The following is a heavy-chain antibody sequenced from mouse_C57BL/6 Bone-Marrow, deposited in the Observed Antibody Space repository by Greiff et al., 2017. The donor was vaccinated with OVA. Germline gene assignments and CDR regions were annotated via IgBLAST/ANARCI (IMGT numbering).Heavy chain of an antibody. D-gene: IGHD2-3*01. V-gene: IGHV1-81*01. CDR1: GYTFTSYG. Sequence: QVQLQQSGAELARPGASVKLSCKASGYTFTSYGISWVKQRTGQGLEWIGEIYPRSGNTYYNEKFKGKATLTADKSSSTAYMELRSLTSEDSAVYFCATPDGYYGAYWGQGTLVTVSA. CDR2: IYPRSGNT. J-gene: IGHJ3*01. CDR3: ATPDGYYGAY.